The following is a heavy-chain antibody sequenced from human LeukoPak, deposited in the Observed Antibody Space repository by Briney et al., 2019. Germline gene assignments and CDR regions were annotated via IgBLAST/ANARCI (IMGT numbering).Heavy chain of an antibody. CDR3: AKDQRWESPHYLDS. D-gene: IGHD1-26*01. Sequence: GGSLRLSCAASGFTFSSYWMNWARQAPGKGLEWVASINHNGNVNYYVDSVKGRFTISRDNAKNSLYVQMNSLRDEDTAVYYCAKDQRWESPHYLDSWGQGTLVTVSS. CDR2: INHNGNVN. J-gene: IGHJ4*02. CDR1: GFTFSSYW. V-gene: IGHV3-7*03.